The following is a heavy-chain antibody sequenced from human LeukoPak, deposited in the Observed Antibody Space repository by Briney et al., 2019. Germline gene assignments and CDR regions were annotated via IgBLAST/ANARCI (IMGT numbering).Heavy chain of an antibody. Sequence: PSETLSLTCTVSGGSISAYYWSWIRQPPGKGLEWIGSIYYSVSTYYNPSLKSRVTISVDTSKNQFSLKLSSVTAADTAVYYCARHGARGSLTHFDYWGQGTLVTVSS. D-gene: IGHD3-16*01. CDR2: IYYSVST. V-gene: IGHV4-59*05. J-gene: IGHJ4*02. CDR3: ARHGARGSLTHFDY. CDR1: GGSISAYY.